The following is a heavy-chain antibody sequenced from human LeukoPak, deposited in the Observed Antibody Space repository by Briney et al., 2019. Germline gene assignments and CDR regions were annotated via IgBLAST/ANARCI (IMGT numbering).Heavy chain of an antibody. V-gene: IGHV4-39*01. Sequence: SETLSLTCTVSGGSISSSSYYWGWIRQPPGKGLEWIGSIYYSGSTYYNPSLKSRVTISVDTSKNQFSLKLSSVTAADTAVYYCAGMNYYDSSGYYFDYWGQGTLVTVSS. D-gene: IGHD3-22*01. CDR2: IYYSGST. CDR1: GGSISSSSYY. J-gene: IGHJ4*02. CDR3: AGMNYYDSSGYYFDY.